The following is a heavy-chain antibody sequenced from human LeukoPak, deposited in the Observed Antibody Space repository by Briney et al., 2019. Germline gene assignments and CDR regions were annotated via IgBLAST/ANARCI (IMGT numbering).Heavy chain of an antibody. CDR2: IIPLFGPA. V-gene: IGHV1-69*13. CDR1: GGTFSSFA. CDR3: ARGGAFDI. Sequence: SVKVSCKASGGTFSSFAINWVRHAPGQGLEWMGGIIPLFGPANYAQKFQGRVTITPDASTSTVYMELSSLRSEDTAFYYCARGGAFDIWGHGTLVTVSS. J-gene: IGHJ3*02.